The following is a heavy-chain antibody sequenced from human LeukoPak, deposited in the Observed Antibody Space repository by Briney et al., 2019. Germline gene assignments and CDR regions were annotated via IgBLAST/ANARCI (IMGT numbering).Heavy chain of an antibody. CDR2: IWYDGSNK. J-gene: IGHJ4*02. D-gene: IGHD1-26*01. V-gene: IGHV3-33*06. CDR1: GLMFSSHG. Sequence: GRSLRLSCAASSGLMFSSHGMHLVRQAPGKGLEWVAVIWYDGSNKYYADSVKGRFTISRDNSKNTLYLQMNSLRAEDTAVYYCAKETGRWELEWGQGTLVTVSS. CDR3: AKETGRWELE.